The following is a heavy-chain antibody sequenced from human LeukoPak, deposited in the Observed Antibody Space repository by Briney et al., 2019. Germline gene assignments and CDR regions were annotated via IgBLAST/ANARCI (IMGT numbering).Heavy chain of an antibody. Sequence: GASVKVSCKASGYTFTNYGISWVRQAPGQGLEWMGWISAYNGNTKYAQKLQGRVTMTTDTSTSTAYMELRSLRSDDTAVYYCAREDYAHGAFDICGQGTMATVSA. V-gene: IGHV1-18*01. CDR2: ISAYNGNT. J-gene: IGHJ3*02. CDR1: GYTFTNYG. CDR3: AREDYAHGAFDI. D-gene: IGHD3-16*01.